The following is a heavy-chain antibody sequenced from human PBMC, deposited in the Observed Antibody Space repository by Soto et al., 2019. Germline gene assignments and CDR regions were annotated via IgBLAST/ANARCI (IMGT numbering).Heavy chain of an antibody. Sequence: QTRGSLRLSCAASGFPFTNYWINWFRHTAFKGLMWVSRISPDGSDVGYADSVEGRFTVSRDNAKNTLYLQMHSLRAEDTAMYYCACWGHIVPVAPSDFDRWGQGTLVTVS. CDR2: ISPDGSDV. V-gene: IGHV3-74*01. J-gene: IGHJ4*02. CDR1: GFPFTNYW. D-gene: IGHD2-8*02. CDR3: ACWGHIVPVAPSDFDR.